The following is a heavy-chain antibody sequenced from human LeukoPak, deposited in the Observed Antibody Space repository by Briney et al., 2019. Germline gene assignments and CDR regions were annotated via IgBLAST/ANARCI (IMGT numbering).Heavy chain of an antibody. Sequence: SETLSLTCTVSGGSISSGSYYWSWIRQPVGKGLEWIGRIYTSGSTNYNPSLKSRVTISVDTSKNQFSLKLSSVTAADTAVYYCARGLSGSYYVGAFDIWGQGTMVTVSS. CDR1: GGSISSGSYY. CDR2: IYTSGST. J-gene: IGHJ3*02. CDR3: ARGLSGSYYVGAFDI. D-gene: IGHD1-26*01. V-gene: IGHV4-61*02.